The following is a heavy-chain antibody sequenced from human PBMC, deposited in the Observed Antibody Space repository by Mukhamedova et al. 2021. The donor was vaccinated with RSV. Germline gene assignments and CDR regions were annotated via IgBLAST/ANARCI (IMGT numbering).Heavy chain of an antibody. CDR3: ATAPSDILTGYYPWYFDL. J-gene: IGHJ2*01. D-gene: IGHD3-9*01. V-gene: IGHV3-21*01. CDR2: ITSRSTYI. Sequence: VRQAPGRGLEWVSSITSRSTYIYYADSVKGRFTISGDNAKNSLSLQMNSLRVEDTAVYYCATAPSDILTGYYPWYFDLWGRGTLV.